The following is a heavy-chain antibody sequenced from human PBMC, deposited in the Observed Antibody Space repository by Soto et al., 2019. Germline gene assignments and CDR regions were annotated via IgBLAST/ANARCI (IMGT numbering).Heavy chain of an antibody. CDR2: ISWNSGSI. V-gene: IGHV3-9*01. Sequence: GGSLRLSCAASGFTFDDYAMHWVRQAPGKGLEWVSGISWNSGSIGYADSVKGRFTISRDNAKNSLYLQMNSLRAEDTALYYCAKDGDSSGYYCFSADYWGQGTLVTVSS. J-gene: IGHJ4*02. CDR1: GFTFDDYA. CDR3: AKDGDSSGYYCFSADY. D-gene: IGHD3-22*01.